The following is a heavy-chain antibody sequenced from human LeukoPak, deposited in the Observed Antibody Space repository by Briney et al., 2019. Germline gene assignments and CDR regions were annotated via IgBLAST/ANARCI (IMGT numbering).Heavy chain of an antibody. Sequence: GGSLRLSCAASGFTFSSYSMNWVRQAPGKGLEWISYILSSSTGMSYADSVKGRFTISRDNAKNSLYLQMSSLRDDDTAVYYCARDLHFAFDYWGRGALVSVSS. V-gene: IGHV3-48*02. CDR1: GFTFSSYS. J-gene: IGHJ4*02. CDR2: ILSSSTGM. CDR3: ARDLHFAFDY.